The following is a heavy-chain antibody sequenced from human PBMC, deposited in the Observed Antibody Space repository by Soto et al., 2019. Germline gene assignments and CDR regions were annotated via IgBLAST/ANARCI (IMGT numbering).Heavy chain of an antibody. D-gene: IGHD6-13*01. V-gene: IGHV1-18*01. CDR3: ARNSSTWSDF. CDR1: GYSFTNYG. Sequence: QVHLVQSAAEVKKPGASVKVSCKTSGYSFTNYGISWVRQAPGQGLQWMGWISVYYGYSNYAQKFQDRVTLTTDTSRSTAYMELRNLISDDTAVYYCARNSSTWSDFWGQGTLVTVSS. J-gene: IGHJ4*02. CDR2: ISVYYGYS.